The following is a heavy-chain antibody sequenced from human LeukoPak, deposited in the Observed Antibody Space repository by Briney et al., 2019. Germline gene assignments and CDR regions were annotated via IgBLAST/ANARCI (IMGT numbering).Heavy chain of an antibody. J-gene: IGHJ4*02. D-gene: IGHD4-17*01. CDR2: ISSSSSYV. CDR3: ASEGDYGDFDY. V-gene: IGHV3-21*01. CDR1: GFTFSSYS. Sequence: PGGSLRLXCAASGFTFSSYSMNWDRQAPGKGLEWVSSISSSSSYVYYADSVEGRFTISRDNAKNSLYLQMNSLRAEDTAVYDCASEGDYGDFDYWGQGTLVTVSS.